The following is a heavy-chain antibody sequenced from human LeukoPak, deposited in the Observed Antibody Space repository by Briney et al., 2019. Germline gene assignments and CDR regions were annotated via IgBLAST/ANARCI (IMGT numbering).Heavy chain of an antibody. J-gene: IGHJ4*02. Sequence: GGSLRLSCAASGFTFSTYDMHWVRQAPGKGLEYVSAISSNGAFSYYANSVKGRFTISRDNSKNTLYLQMGSLRAEDMAVYCCARALTSGYYDYWGQGTLVTVSS. V-gene: IGHV3-64*01. CDR3: ARALTSGYYDY. CDR2: ISSNGAFS. CDR1: GFTFSTYD. D-gene: IGHD2-2*01.